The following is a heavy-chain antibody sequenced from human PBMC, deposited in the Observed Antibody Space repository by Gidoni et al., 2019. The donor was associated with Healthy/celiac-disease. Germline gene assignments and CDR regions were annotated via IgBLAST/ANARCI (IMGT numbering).Heavy chain of an antibody. V-gene: IGHV4-34*01. Sequence: QVQLQQWGAGLLKPSETLYRTCAVYGGSFSGYYWSWIRQPPGKWLEWIGEINHSGSTNSNPSLKSRVTISVDTSKNQFSLKLRSVTAADTAVYSCARGTVTKFWGQGTLVTVSS. CDR3: ARGTVTKF. J-gene: IGHJ4*02. CDR1: GGSFSGYY. CDR2: INHSGST. D-gene: IGHD4-4*01.